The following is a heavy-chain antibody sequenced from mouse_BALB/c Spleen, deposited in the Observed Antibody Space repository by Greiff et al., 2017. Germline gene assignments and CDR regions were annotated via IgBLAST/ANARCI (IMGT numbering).Heavy chain of an antibody. D-gene: IGHD2-14*01. CDR3: NPLYRYETY. V-gene: IGHV14-4*02. CDR1: GFNIKDYY. CDR2: IDPENGDT. Sequence: VQLKQSGAELVRSGASVKLSCTASGFNIKDYYMHWVKQRPEQGLEWIGWIDPENGDTEYAPKFQGKATMTADTSSNTAYLQLSSLTSEDTAVYYCNPLYRYETYWGQGTTLTVSS. J-gene: IGHJ2*01.